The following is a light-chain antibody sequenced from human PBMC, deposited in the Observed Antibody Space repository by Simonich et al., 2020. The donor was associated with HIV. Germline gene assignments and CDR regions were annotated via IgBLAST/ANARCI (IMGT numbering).Light chain of an antibody. Sequence: EIVLTQSPATLSLSPGERATLSCRASQSVSSYLAWYQQKPGQAPRLLIYDASNRATGIPARFSGSGSGTDCTLTISSLEPEDFAVYYCQQYNKWPPYTFGQGTKLEIK. CDR2: DAS. V-gene: IGKV3-11*01. J-gene: IGKJ2*01. CDR1: QSVSSY. CDR3: QQYNKWPPYT.